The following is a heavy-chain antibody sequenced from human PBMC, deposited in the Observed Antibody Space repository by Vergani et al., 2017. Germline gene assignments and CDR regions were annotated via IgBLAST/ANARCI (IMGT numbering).Heavy chain of an antibody. D-gene: IGHD4-17*01. CDR3: ARSPTVTTWGDAFDI. V-gene: IGHV4-59*01. J-gene: IGHJ3*02. Sequence: QVQLQESGPGLVKPSETLSLTCTVSGGSISSYYWSWIRQPPGKGLEWIGYIYYSGSTNYNPSLKSRVTISVDTSKNHFSMKLTSVTAADTAVSYCARSPTVTTWGDAFDIWGQGTMVTVSS. CDR2: IYYSGST. CDR1: GGSISSYY.